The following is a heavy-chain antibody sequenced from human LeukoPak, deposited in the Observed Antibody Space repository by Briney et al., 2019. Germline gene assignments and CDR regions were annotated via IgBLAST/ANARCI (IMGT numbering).Heavy chain of an antibody. CDR3: ARGARWELLPWY. V-gene: IGHV3-30*04. J-gene: IGHJ4*02. D-gene: IGHD1-26*01. CDR1: GFTFSSYA. CDR2: ISYDGSNK. Sequence: GGSLRLSCAASGFTFSSYAMHWVRQAPGKGLEWVAVISYDGSNKYYADSVKGRFTISRDNSKNTLYLQMNSLRAEDTAVYYCARGARWELLPWYWGQGTLVTVSS.